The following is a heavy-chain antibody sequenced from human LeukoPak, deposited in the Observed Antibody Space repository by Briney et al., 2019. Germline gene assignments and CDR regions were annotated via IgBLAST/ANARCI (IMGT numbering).Heavy chain of an antibody. D-gene: IGHD3-10*01. Sequence: GASVKVSCKASGYTFTSYDINWVRQATGEGLEWMGWMNPNNDDTGHAQKFQGRVTMTKNTSISTAYMELSSLRSEDTAVYYCARVQGNYYGSGSYHYMDVWGKGTTVTVSS. CDR1: GYTFTSYD. CDR3: ARVQGNYYGSGSYHYMDV. V-gene: IGHV1-8*01. J-gene: IGHJ6*03. CDR2: MNPNNDDT.